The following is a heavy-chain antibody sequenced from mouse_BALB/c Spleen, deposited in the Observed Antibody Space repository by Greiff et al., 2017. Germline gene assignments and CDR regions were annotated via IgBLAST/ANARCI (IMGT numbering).Heavy chain of an antibody. CDR1: GFTFSSYA. CDR2: ISSGGSYT. V-gene: IGHV5-9-4*01. Sequence: EVKVEESGGGLVKPGGSLKLSCAASGFTFSSYAMSWVRQSPEKRLEWVAEISSGGSYTYYPDTVTGRFTISRDNAKNTLYLEMSSLRSEDTAMYYCARGGGNPAMDYWGQGTSVTVSS. D-gene: IGHD1-1*02. CDR3: ARGGGNPAMDY. J-gene: IGHJ4*01.